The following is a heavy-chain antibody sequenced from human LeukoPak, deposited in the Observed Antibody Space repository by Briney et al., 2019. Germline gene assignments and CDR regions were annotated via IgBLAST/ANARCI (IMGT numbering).Heavy chain of an antibody. CDR1: GYTFTSYY. CDR2: TNPSGGST. D-gene: IGHD5-18*01. V-gene: IGHV1-46*01. CDR3: ATLPWGYSYGDAFDI. J-gene: IGHJ3*02. Sequence: ASVKVSCKASGYTFTSYYMHWVRQAPGQGLEWMGITNPSGGSTSYAQKFQGRVTMTRDTSTSTVYMELSSLRSEDTAVYYCATLPWGYSYGDAFDIWGQGTMVTVSS.